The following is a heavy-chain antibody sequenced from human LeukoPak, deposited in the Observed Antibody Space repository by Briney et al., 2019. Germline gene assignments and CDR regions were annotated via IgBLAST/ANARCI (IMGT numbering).Heavy chain of an antibody. Sequence: GGCLRLSCAASGLTFSNYWMSWVREAPGPGEGGGADIRKDGSEKYYVGSVKGRFTISRDSAKNSLYLQMNRLRAEDTAVYSGARVGATLVVVVPAAINYWGQGTLVTVSS. CDR2: IRKDGSEK. D-gene: IGHD2-2*02. CDR1: GLTFSNYW. V-gene: IGHV3-7*01. J-gene: IGHJ4*02. CDR3: ARVGATLVVVVPAAINY.